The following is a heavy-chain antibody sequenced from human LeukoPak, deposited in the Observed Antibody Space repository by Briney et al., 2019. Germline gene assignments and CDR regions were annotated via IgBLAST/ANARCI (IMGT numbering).Heavy chain of an antibody. CDR2: IYAGDSDT. Sequence: ASVKFSCHASGYTFPSYAMNWVGQMPGKGLEWMGIIYAGDSDTTYSPPFQDQGTISADKSISTAYLQWRSLKASATAMYYCARLGYSYGSRRYLYYFDYWGQGPLVTVSS. CDR1: GYTFPSYA. J-gene: IGHJ4*02. V-gene: IGHV5-51*01. CDR3: ARLGYSYGSRRYLYYFDY. D-gene: IGHD5-18*01.